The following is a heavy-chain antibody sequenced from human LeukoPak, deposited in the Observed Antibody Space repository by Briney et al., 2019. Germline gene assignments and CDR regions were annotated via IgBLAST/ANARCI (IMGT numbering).Heavy chain of an antibody. Sequence: ASVKVSCKASGYTFTSYYMHWVRQAPGQGLEWMGIINPSGGSTSYAQKFQGRVTMTRDTSTSTVYMELSSLRSEDTAVYYCARALKYYYDSSGYYYFDYWGQGTLVTVSS. J-gene: IGHJ4*02. CDR3: ARALKYYYDSSGYYYFDY. CDR1: GYTFTSYY. V-gene: IGHV1-46*01. D-gene: IGHD3-22*01. CDR2: INPSGGST.